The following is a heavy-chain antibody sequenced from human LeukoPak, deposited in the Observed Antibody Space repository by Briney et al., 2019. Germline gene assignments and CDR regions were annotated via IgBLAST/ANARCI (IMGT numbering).Heavy chain of an antibody. CDR3: AKGLSAVAGTILFDY. D-gene: IGHD6-19*01. J-gene: IGHJ4*02. CDR2: LYSDGTT. Sequence: GGSLRLSCAASEFIVSSSYMSWVRQAPGKGLEWVSVLYSDGTTYYADSVKGRFTISRDNSKNTLYLQMNSLRAEDTAVYYCAKGLSAVAGTILFDYWGQGTLVTVPS. V-gene: IGHV3-53*01. CDR1: EFIVSSSY.